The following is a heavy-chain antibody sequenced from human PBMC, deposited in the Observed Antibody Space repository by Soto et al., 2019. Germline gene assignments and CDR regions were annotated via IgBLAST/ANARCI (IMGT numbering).Heavy chain of an antibody. CDR3: ARGRGDSSGWYDRYYYYYMDV. D-gene: IGHD6-19*01. J-gene: IGHJ6*03. CDR1: GGSFSGYY. CDR2: INHSGST. Sequence: PSETLSLTCAVYGGSFSGYYWSWIRQPPGKGLEWIGEINHSGSTNYNPSLKSRATISVDTSKNQFSLKLSSVTAADTAVYYCARGRGDSSGWYDRYYYYYMDVWGKGTTVTVSS. V-gene: IGHV4-34*01.